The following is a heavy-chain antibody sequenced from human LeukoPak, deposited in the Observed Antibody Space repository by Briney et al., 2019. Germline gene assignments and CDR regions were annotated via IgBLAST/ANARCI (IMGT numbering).Heavy chain of an antibody. V-gene: IGHV4-59*08. D-gene: IGHD3-10*01. Sequence: PSETLSLTCTVSGDSIINYYWSWIRQSPGKGLEWIGYIYYSGSTKYNPSLKSRVTISVDTSKNQFSLKLSSVTAADTAVYYCARHRGSGSPYFGYWGQGTLVTVSS. CDR1: GDSIINYY. J-gene: IGHJ4*02. CDR2: IYYSGST. CDR3: ARHRGSGSPYFGY.